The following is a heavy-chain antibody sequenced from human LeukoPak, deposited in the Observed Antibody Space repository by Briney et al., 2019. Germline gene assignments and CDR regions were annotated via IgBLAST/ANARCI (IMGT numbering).Heavy chain of an antibody. Sequence: GASVKVSCKASGYTFTGYYMHWVRQAPGQGLEWMGRITPNSGGTNYAQKFQGRVTMTRDTSISTAYMELSRLRSDDTAVYYCARGGWLQSTYYFDYWGQGTLVTVSS. D-gene: IGHD5-24*01. CDR3: ARGGWLQSTYYFDY. CDR1: GYTFTGYY. V-gene: IGHV1-2*06. J-gene: IGHJ4*02. CDR2: ITPNSGGT.